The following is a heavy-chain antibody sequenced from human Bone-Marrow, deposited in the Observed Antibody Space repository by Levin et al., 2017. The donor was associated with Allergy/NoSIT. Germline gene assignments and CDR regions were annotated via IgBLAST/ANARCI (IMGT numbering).Heavy chain of an antibody. D-gene: IGHD1-26*01. CDR3: ARRLGGVGDYYYGMDV. Sequence: GESLKISCQASGYTFTDYSIHWLRQAPGRGLEWMGRINPSSGGTNYSQKFHGRVTMTADTSLNTAYMEVTRLTSDDTAVYFCARRLGGVGDYYYGMDVWGQGTTVIVSS. V-gene: IGHV1-2*02. CDR2: INPSSGGT. CDR1: GYTFTDYS. J-gene: IGHJ6*02.